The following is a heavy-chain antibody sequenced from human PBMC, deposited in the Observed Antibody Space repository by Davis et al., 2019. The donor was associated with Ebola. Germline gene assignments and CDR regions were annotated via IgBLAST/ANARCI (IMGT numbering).Heavy chain of an antibody. D-gene: IGHD5-12*01. CDR2: ISSSSSYI. V-gene: IGHV3-21*01. CDR1: GFTFSSYS. Sequence: GESLKISCAASGFTFSSYSMNWVRQAPGKGLEWVSSISSSSSYIYYADSVKGRFTISRDNAKNSLYLQMNSLRAEDTAVYYCARVVAPGAFDIWGQGTMVTVSS. J-gene: IGHJ3*02. CDR3: ARVVAPGAFDI.